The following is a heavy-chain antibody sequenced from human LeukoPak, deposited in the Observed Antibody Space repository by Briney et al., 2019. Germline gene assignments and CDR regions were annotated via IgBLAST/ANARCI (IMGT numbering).Heavy chain of an antibody. Sequence: ASVKVSCKASGGTFTSYGISWVRQAPGQGLEWMGWISAYNGNTNYARKLQGRVTMTTDTSTSTAYMELRSLRSDDTAVYYCARGGDSSGYSLSPFDYWGQGTLVTVSS. CDR2: ISAYNGNT. CDR3: ARGGDSSGYSLSPFDY. V-gene: IGHV1-18*01. D-gene: IGHD3-22*01. J-gene: IGHJ4*02. CDR1: GGTFTSYG.